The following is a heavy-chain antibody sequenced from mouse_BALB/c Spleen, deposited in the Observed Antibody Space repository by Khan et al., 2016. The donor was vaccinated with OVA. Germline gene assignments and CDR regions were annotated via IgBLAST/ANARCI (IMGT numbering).Heavy chain of an antibody. V-gene: IGHV3-2*02. CDR2: INYSGST. J-gene: IGHJ4*01. CDR3: ARDGSRYNYAMDY. D-gene: IGHD2-3*01. CDR1: GYSITSDYA. Sequence: VQLKQSGPGLVNPSQSLSLTCTVTGYSITSDYAWNWIRQFPGNKLEWMGYINYSGSTNYNPALKSRISITRDKSKNQFFLQLNSVTTEDTATYYCARDGSRYNYAMDYWGQGTSVTVSS.